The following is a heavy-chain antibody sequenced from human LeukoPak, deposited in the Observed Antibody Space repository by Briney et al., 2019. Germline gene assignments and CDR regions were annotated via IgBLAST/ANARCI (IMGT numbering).Heavy chain of an antibody. CDR1: GFTVSSNY. CDR2: IYSGGST. CDR3: ARDGTNTGAFDY. V-gene: IGHV3-53*01. J-gene: IGHJ4*02. Sequence: GGSLRLSCAASGFTVSSNYMSWVRQAPGKGLEWVSVIYSGGSTYYADSVKGRFTISRDNSKNTRYLQMNSLRAEDTAVYHCARDGTNTGAFDYWGQGTLVTVSS. D-gene: IGHD1-14*01.